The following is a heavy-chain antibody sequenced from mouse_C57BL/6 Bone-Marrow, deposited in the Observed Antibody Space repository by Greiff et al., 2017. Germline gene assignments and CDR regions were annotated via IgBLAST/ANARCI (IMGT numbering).Heavy chain of an antibody. Sequence: QVQLQQSGAELMKPGASVKLSCKATGYTFTGYWIEWVKQRPGHGLEWIGEILPGSGSTNYNEKFKGKATFTADTSSNTAYIQLRSLTTEDSAIDYCARDPLFCLLGPRAPLYWGQGTLVTVSA. CDR1: GYTFTGYW. V-gene: IGHV1-9*01. D-gene: IGHD4-1*01. CDR2: ILPGSGST. J-gene: IGHJ3*01. CDR3: ARDPLFCLLGPRAPLY.